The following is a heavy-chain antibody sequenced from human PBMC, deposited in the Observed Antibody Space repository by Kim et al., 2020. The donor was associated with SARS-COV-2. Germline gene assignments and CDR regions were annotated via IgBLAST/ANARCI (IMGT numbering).Heavy chain of an antibody. CDR2: INSDGTST. J-gene: IGHJ6*02. D-gene: IGHD3-22*01. CDR1: GFTFSSYW. Sequence: GGSLRLSCAVSGFTFSSYWMHWVRQAPGKGLVWVARINSDGTSTSYADSVKGRFTISRDNAKNTLYLQMKSLRAEDTAVYYCARRSGYYNYYYGMDVWGQGTAVTVSS. CDR3: ARRSGYYNYYYGMDV. V-gene: IGHV3-74*01.